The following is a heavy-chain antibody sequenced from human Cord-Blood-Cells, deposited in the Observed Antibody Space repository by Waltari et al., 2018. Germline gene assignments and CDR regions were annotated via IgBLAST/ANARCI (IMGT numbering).Heavy chain of an antibody. CDR3: AKDQFDY. Sequence: QVQLVESGGGVVQPGRSLRLSCAASGFTFSSYGMHWVRQAPGKGLEWVAVISYDGSNKYYADSVKDRFTISRDNSKNTLYLQMNSLRAEDTAVYYCAKDQFDYWGQGTLVTVSS. V-gene: IGHV3-30*18. CDR1: GFTFSSYG. CDR2: ISYDGSNK. J-gene: IGHJ4*02.